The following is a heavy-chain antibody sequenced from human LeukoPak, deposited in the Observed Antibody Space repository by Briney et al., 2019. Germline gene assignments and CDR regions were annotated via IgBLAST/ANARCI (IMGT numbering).Heavy chain of an antibody. CDR1: GFTFSSYA. V-gene: IGHV3-30*04. J-gene: IGHJ6*02. Sequence: GRSLRLSCAASGFTFSSYAMHWVRQAPGKGLEWVAVISYDGSNKYYADSVKGRFTISRDNSKNTLYLQMNSLRAEDTAVYYCARAHRITMVRASYYGMDVWGQGTTVTVSS. CDR3: ARAHRITMVRASYYGMDV. CDR2: ISYDGSNK. D-gene: IGHD3-10*01.